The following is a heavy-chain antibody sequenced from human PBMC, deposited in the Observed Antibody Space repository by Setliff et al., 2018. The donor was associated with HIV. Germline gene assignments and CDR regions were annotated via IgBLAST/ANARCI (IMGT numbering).Heavy chain of an antibody. CDR2: ISNDNIPSSDRSIT. V-gene: IGHV3-74*03. J-gene: IGHJ4*02. D-gene: IGHD6-13*01. CDR3: AKNLFSSGWSPLDS. CDR1: GFTFSNYW. Sequence: GGSLRLSCAGSGFTFSNYWIHWVRQVPGKGLAWVSRISNDNIPSSDRSITAYADSVKGRFTISRDNAKNSLYVQMNSLRAEDTAVYYCAKNLFSSGWSPLDSWGQGTLVTVSS.